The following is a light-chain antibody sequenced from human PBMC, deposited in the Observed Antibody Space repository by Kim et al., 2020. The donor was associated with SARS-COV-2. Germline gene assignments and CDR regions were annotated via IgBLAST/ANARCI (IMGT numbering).Light chain of an antibody. CDR1: KNNVGNQG. CDR2: RNN. CDR3: SAWDSSLNAWV. J-gene: IGLJ3*02. Sequence: RQTDTHTCPGNKNNVGNQGAAWLQQHQGHPPKLLSYRNNNRPSGISERFSASRSGDTASLTITGLQPEDETDYYCSAWDSSLNAWVFGGGTQLTVL. V-gene: IGLV10-54*04.